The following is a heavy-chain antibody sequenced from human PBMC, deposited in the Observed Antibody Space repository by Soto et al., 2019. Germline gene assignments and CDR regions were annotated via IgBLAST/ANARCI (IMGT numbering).Heavy chain of an antibody. CDR1: GGTFSSYA. V-gene: IGHV1-69*01. CDR2: IIPIFGTA. CDR3: AREGASGSHIGY. D-gene: IGHD3-22*01. J-gene: IGHJ4*02. Sequence: QVQLVQSGAEVKKPGSSVKVSCKASGGTFSSYAISWVRQAPGQGLEWMGGIIPIFGTANYAQKFQGRVTITADESTSTAYMELSSLRAEDTAVYDCAREGASGSHIGYWGQGTLVTVSS.